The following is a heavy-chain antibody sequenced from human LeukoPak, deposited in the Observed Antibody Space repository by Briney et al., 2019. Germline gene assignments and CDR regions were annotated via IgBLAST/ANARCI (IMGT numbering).Heavy chain of an antibody. CDR3: AKDPYDFWSGYGRLSWFDL. CDR2: ISGSGGST. J-gene: IGHJ5*02. Sequence: PGGSLRLSCAASGFTFSSYAMSWVRQAPGKGLEWVSAISGSGGSTYYADSVKGRFTISRDNSKNTLYLQMNSLRAEDTAVYYCAKDPYDFWSGYGRLSWFDLWGQGTLVTVSS. D-gene: IGHD3-3*01. CDR1: GFTFSSYA. V-gene: IGHV3-23*01.